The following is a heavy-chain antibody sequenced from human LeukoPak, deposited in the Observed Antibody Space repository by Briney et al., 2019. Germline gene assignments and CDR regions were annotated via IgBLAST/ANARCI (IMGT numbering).Heavy chain of an antibody. D-gene: IGHD1-1*01. CDR1: GDSIRSYY. CDR2: IYYIGST. CDR3: ARDRERAFDV. J-gene: IGHJ3*01. V-gene: IGHV4-59*01. Sequence: SETLSLTCTVSGDSIRSYYWSWIRQPPGKGLEWIGYIYYIGSTNYNPSLKSRVTISVDTSENQFSLKLSSVTAADTAVYYCARDRERAFDVWGQGTMVTVSS.